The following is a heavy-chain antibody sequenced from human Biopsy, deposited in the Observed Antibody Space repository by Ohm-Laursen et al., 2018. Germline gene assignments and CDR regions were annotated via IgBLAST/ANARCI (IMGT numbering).Heavy chain of an antibody. D-gene: IGHD6-19*01. CDR3: VESAYRSGFWEAYDY. V-gene: IGHV3-9*01. CDR2: ISWSSGTI. J-gene: IGHJ4*02. Sequence: SLRLSCTAFGFTFDDYAMQWVRQAPGKGLEWVSGISWSSGTIGYADSVKGRFTVSRDNAKNSLFLQMNSLRVEDTALYYCVESAYRSGFWEAYDYWDQGTLVTVSS. CDR1: GFTFDDYA.